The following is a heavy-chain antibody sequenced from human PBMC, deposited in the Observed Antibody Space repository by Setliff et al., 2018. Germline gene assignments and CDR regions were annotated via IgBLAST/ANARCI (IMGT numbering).Heavy chain of an antibody. J-gene: IGHJ4*02. V-gene: IGHV4-59*11. CDR2: IFYSDTA. Sequence: PSETLSLTCTVSGGSIGPHYWSWIRQAPGKGLEWIGHIFYSDTANYNPSLKSRVTMSIDTSKNQFSLNLRYVTAADTAVYYCARGRNVAIRLLDSWGQGNLVTVSS. D-gene: IGHD6-6*01. CDR3: ARGRNVAIRLLDS. CDR1: GGSIGPHY.